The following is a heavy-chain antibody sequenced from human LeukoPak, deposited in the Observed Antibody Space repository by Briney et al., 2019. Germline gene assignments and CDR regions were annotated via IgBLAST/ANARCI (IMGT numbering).Heavy chain of an antibody. Sequence: SETLSLTCTVSGGSISSYYWSWIRQPAGKGLEWIGRIYTSGSTNYNPSLKSRVTMSVDTSKNQFSLKLSSVTAADTAVYYCARVPNYYGSGSAYGMDVWGQGTTVTVSS. CDR2: IYTSGST. D-gene: IGHD3-10*01. CDR1: GGSISSYY. J-gene: IGHJ6*02. V-gene: IGHV4-4*07. CDR3: ARVPNYYGSGSAYGMDV.